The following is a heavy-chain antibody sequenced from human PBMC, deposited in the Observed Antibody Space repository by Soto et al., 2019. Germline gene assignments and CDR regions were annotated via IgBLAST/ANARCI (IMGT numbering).Heavy chain of an antibody. J-gene: IGHJ3*02. D-gene: IGHD6-13*01. CDR2: MNPNSGNT. CDR3: ARSGIAAAIGAFDI. Sequence: ASVKVSCKASGYTFTSYDINWVRQATGQGLEWMGWMNPNSGNTGYAQKFQGRVTMTRNTSISTAYMELSSLRSEDTAVYYCARSGIAAAIGAFDIWGQGTMVTVPS. CDR1: GYTFTSYD. V-gene: IGHV1-8*01.